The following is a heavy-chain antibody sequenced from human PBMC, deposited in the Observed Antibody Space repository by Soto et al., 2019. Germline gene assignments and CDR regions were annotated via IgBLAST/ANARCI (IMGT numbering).Heavy chain of an antibody. CDR1: GFTLSSNY. V-gene: IGHV3-66*01. CDR3: AGRSGLYDFDY. Sequence: QPGGSVRLSCAASGFTLSSNYMSWVRQAPGKGLERVSVIYSGGSTYYADSVRGRFTISRDDSENTLYLQMNSLRAEDTVVYYCAGRSGLYDFDYWGKGALVTVSS. D-gene: IGHD3-3*01. CDR2: IYSGGST. J-gene: IGHJ4*02.